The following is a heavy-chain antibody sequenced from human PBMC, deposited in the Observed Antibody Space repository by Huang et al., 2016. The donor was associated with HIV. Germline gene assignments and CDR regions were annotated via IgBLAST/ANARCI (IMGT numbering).Heavy chain of an antibody. CDR1: TVTFTAYW. Sequence: LVESGGGLVQPGGSLRLSCGGSTVTFTAYWLTWVRQPPGKGLEWVASIRQDGSEKFYLDAVKGRFNISRDNGKKLLLMEMTSLKVDETATYFCVTKASAMDVWGQGTTVIVSS. V-gene: IGHV3-7*01. D-gene: IGHD2-8*01. CDR3: VTKASAMDV. J-gene: IGHJ6*02. CDR2: IRQDGSEK.